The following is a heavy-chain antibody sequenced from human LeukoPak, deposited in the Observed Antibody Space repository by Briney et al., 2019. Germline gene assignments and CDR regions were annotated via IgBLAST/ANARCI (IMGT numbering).Heavy chain of an antibody. D-gene: IGHD5/OR15-5a*01. CDR1: GGSINSYY. CDR3: ARHSVASPHYFDY. V-gene: IGHV4-59*08. CDR2: IYYSRST. J-gene: IGHJ4*02. Sequence: SETLSLTRTVSGGSINSYYWSWIPQPPGKGREGVGYIYYSRSTNYNTSLKSRVTTSVDTSKNQFSLKLSSVTAADTAVYYCARHSVASPHYFDYWGQGALVTVSS.